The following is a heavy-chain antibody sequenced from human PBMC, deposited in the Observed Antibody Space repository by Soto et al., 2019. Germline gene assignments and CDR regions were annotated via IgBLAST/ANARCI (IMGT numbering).Heavy chain of an antibody. J-gene: IGHJ5*02. D-gene: IGHD2-2*01. CDR2: IYYSGST. Sequence: TLSLAFTVSGGSIRSGGYYWSVIRQHPGKGLEWIGYIYYSGSTYYNPSLKSRVTISVDTSKNQFSLKLSSVTAADTAVYYCARVGSSTSFNWFDHWGQGTQVTVSS. CDR3: ARVGSSTSFNWFDH. V-gene: IGHV4-31*03. CDR1: GGSIRSGGYY.